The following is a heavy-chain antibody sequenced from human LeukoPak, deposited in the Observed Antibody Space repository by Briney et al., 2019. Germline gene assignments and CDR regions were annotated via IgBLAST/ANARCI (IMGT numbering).Heavy chain of an antibody. V-gene: IGHV1-18*04. CDR1: GYTFTGYY. Sequence: VSVKVSCKASGYTFTGYYMHWVRQAPGQGLEWMGWISAYNGNTNYAQKLQGRVTMTRDMSTSTVYMELSSLRSEDTAVYYCASGGYDSRFDYWGQGTLVTVSS. D-gene: IGHD5-12*01. J-gene: IGHJ4*02. CDR2: ISAYNGNT. CDR3: ASGGYDSRFDY.